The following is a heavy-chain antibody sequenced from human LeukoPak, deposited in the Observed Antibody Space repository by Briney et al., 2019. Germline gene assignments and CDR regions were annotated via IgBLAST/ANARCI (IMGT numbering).Heavy chain of an antibody. J-gene: IGHJ4*02. CDR2: IYYSGST. CDR1: GVSISSYY. CDR3: ARGVGSGYTDY. V-gene: IGHV4-59*01. D-gene: IGHD3-22*01. Sequence: SETLSLTCTVSGVSISSYYWSWIRQPPGKGLEWIGYIYYSGSTNYNPSLKSRVTISVDTSKNQFSLKLSSVTAADTAVYYRARGVGSGYTDYWGQGALVTVSS.